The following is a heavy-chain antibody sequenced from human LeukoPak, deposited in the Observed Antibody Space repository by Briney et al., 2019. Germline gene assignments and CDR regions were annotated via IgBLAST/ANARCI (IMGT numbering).Heavy chain of an antibody. CDR3: ARVRGRDGYNKPFDY. CDR2: INHSGST. Sequence: SETLSLTCAVYGGSFGGYYWRWIRQPPGKGPEWIGEINHSGSTNYNPSLKSRVTISVDTSKNQFSLKLSSGPAADTAVYYCARVRGRDGYNKPFDYWGQGTLVTVSS. CDR1: GGSFGGYY. V-gene: IGHV4-34*01. D-gene: IGHD5-24*01. J-gene: IGHJ4*02.